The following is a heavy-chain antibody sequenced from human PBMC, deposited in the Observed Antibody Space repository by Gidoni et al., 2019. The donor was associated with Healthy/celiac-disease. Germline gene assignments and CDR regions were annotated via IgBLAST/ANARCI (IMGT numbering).Heavy chain of an antibody. V-gene: IGHV3-66*02. J-gene: IGHJ6*02. CDR2: IYSGGST. D-gene: IGHD3-3*01. Sequence: EVQLVESGGGLVQPGGSLRLSCSASGVTVSSNYLSWVRQAPGKGLEWVSVIYSGGSTYYADSVKGRFTISRDNSKNTLYLQMNSLRAEDTAVYYCARDFRYYGMDVWGQGTTVTVSS. CDR1: GVTVSSNY. CDR3: ARDFRYYGMDV.